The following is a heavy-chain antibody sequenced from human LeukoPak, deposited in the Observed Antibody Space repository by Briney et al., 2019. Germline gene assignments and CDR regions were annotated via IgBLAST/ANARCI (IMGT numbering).Heavy chain of an antibody. Sequence: SETLSLTCTVSGGSITTSSYYWGWIRQPPGKGLEWIGSIYYSETAYYNPSLQSRVSISLETSKNMFSLRLTSVTAADTAVYYCARRHYYYDCIGYYYGPWGQGTLVIVSS. CDR3: ARRHYYYDCIGYYYGP. V-gene: IGHV4-39*01. J-gene: IGHJ5*02. CDR2: IYYSETA. D-gene: IGHD3-22*01. CDR1: GGSITTSSYY.